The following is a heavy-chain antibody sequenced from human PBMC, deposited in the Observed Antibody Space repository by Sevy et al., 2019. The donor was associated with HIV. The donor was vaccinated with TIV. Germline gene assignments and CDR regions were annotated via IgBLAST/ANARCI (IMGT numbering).Heavy chain of an antibody. J-gene: IGHJ5*02. Sequence: SETLSLTCTVSGGSISSGGYYWSWIRQHPGKGLEWIGYIYYSGSTYYNPSLKSRVTISVDTSKNQFSLKLSSVTAADTAVYYCARVRRCSSTSCYEARPWFDPWGQGTLVTVSS. CDR2: IYYSGST. D-gene: IGHD2-2*01. V-gene: IGHV4-31*03. CDR3: ARVRRCSSTSCYEARPWFDP. CDR1: GGSISSGGYY.